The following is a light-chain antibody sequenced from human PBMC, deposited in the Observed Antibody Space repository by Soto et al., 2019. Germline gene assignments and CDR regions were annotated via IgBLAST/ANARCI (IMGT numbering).Light chain of an antibody. J-gene: IGKJ1*01. Sequence: EIVLTQSPATLSLSPGERATLSCRASQSVSSYLAWYQQKPGQAPRLLIYSASSRATGISDRFSGSGSGTDFTLTISRLEPEDFAVYYCQQYGSSRRTFGQGTKVDSK. CDR1: QSVSSY. CDR2: SAS. V-gene: IGKV3-20*01. CDR3: QQYGSSRRT.